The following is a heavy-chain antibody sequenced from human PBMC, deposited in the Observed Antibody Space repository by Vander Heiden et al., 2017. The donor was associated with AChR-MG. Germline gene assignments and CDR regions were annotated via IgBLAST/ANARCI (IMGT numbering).Heavy chain of an antibody. CDR2: IKSKTDGGTT. CDR3: TTERIWFRELLY. J-gene: IGHJ4*02. Sequence: EVQLVESGGGLAKPGGSLSLSCAASGFTCSNAWMSWVRQAPGKGLEWVGRIKSKTDGGTTDYAAPVKGRFTISRDDSKNTLYLQMNSLKTEDTAVYYCTTERIWFRELLYWGQGTLVTVSS. D-gene: IGHD3-10*01. CDR1: GFTCSNAW. V-gene: IGHV3-15*01.